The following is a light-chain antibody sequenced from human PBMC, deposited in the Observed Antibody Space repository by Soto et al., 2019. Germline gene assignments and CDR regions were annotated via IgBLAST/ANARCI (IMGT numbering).Light chain of an antibody. CDR1: SSDVGTYNL. V-gene: IGLV2-23*01. J-gene: IGLJ2*01. CDR3: CSYAGNNNVI. Sequence: QSALTQPASVSGSPGQSITISCTGTSSDVGTYNLVSWYQQHPGKAPKLMIYEGSKRPSGVSNRCSGSKSGNTASLTISGLQAEDEADYYCCSYAGNNNVIFGGGTKLTVL. CDR2: EGS.